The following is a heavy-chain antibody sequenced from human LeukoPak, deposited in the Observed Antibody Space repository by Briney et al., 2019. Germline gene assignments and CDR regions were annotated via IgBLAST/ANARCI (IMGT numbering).Heavy chain of an antibody. Sequence: GGSLRLSCAASGFIVSSKYMSWVRQAPGKGLEWVSVIYSGGSTYYAVSVEGRFTISRDNSKNTVYLQMNSLRVEDTAVYYCARGGNYDFWSGYTQNWFDPWGQGTLVTVSS. D-gene: IGHD3-3*01. V-gene: IGHV3-53*01. J-gene: IGHJ5*02. CDR2: IYSGGST. CDR3: ARGGNYDFWSGYTQNWFDP. CDR1: GFIVSSKY.